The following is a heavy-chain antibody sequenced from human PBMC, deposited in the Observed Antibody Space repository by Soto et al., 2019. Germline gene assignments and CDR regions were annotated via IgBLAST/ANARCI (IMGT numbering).Heavy chain of an antibody. CDR3: AKCLTTATTIIDF. CDR1: GFALRSYA. Sequence: GGSLRLSCAASGFALRSYAMSWVRQAPGKGLEWVSTVSGTGATSYYADSVRGRFTISRDNSKSTLYLQMNSLSAEDTALYYCAKCLTTATTIIDFSGPGALVTVSS. J-gene: IGHJ4*02. CDR2: VSGTGATS. D-gene: IGHD2-21*02. V-gene: IGHV3-23*01.